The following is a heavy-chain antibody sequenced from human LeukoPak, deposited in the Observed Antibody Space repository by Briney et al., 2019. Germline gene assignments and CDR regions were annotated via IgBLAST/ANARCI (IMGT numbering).Heavy chain of an antibody. V-gene: IGHV6-1*01. J-gene: IGHJ6*02. CDR1: GDSASRNSAA. Sequence: SQTLSLTCAISGDSASRNSAAWNWIRQPPARGLEWLGRTSYRSNWNNDYALSVKSRITINPDTSKNQFSLQLNSVSPEDTAVYYCARGNYGMDVWGQGTTVTVSS. CDR2: TSYRSNWNN. CDR3: ARGNYGMDV.